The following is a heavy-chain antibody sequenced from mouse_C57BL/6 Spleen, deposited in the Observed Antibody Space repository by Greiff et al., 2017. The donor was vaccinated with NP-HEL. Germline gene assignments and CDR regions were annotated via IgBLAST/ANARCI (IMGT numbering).Heavy chain of an antibody. Sequence: QVQLKQSGPGLVQPSQSLSITCTVSGFSLTSYGVHWVRQSPGKGLEWLGVIWSGGSTDYNAAFISRLSISKDNSKSQVFFKMNSLQADDTAIYYCARGELYYYGSSYGRYFDVWGTGTTVTVSS. CDR3: ARGELYYYGSSYGRYFDV. CDR1: GFSLTSYG. J-gene: IGHJ1*03. V-gene: IGHV2-2*01. CDR2: IWSGGST. D-gene: IGHD1-1*01.